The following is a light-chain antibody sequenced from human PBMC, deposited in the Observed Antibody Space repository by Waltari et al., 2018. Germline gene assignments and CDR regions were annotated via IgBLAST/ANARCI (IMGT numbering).Light chain of an antibody. CDR1: QSVNIY. V-gene: IGKV3-20*01. J-gene: IGKJ1*01. Sequence: IVLTQSPGTLSLSPGERATLSCRASQSVNIYLAWYQQKPGQAPRLLIYHTSTRAAGIPDRVSGSGSGTDFSLTISGLGPEDFAVYYCQHYKNLPVSFGQGTKVEIK. CDR2: HTS. CDR3: QHYKNLPVS.